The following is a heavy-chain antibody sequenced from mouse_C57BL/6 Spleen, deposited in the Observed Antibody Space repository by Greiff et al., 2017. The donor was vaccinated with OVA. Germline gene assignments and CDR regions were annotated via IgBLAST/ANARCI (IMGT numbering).Heavy chain of an antibody. V-gene: IGHV1-81*01. Sequence: VQLQQSGAELARPGASVKLSCKASGYTFTSYGISWVKQRTGQGLEWIGEIYPRSGNTYYNEKFKGKATLTAAKSTSTAYMELRSLTSEDSAVYFCARGDYYGSSYGYFDFWGTGTTVTVSS. CDR3: ARGDYYGSSYGYFDF. J-gene: IGHJ1*03. D-gene: IGHD1-1*01. CDR2: IYPRSGNT. CDR1: GYTFTSYG.